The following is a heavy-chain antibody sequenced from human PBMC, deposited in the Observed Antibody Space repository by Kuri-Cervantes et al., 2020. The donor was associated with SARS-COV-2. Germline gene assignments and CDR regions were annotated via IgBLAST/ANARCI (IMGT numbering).Heavy chain of an antibody. Sequence: LRLSCTVSGGSISSGGYSWAWIRQPPGKGLEWIEYIYQSGGTYYNPSLKSRVIISVDRSKNQFSLKLESVTAADTAVYYCGRGGDYDYSSGYSQYVQHWGQGTQVTVSS. CDR2: IYQSGGT. D-gene: IGHD3-3*01. CDR1: GGSISSGGYS. J-gene: IGHJ1*01. V-gene: IGHV4-30-2*01. CDR3: GRGGDYDYSSGYSQYVQH.